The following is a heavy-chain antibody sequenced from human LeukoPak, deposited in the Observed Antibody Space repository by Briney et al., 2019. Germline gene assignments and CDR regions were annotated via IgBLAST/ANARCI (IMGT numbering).Heavy chain of an antibody. J-gene: IGHJ6*03. CDR1: GFTFSSYW. V-gene: IGHV3-7*01. CDR3: ARDPYSGNYGNYYYYYMDV. CDR2: INQDGSEK. Sequence: GGSLRLSCAASGFTFSSYWMSWVRQAPGKGLEWVANINQDGSEKYYVDSVKGRFTTSRDNAKNSLYLQMNSLGPEDTAVYYCARDPYSGNYGNYYYYYMDVWGKGTTVTISS. D-gene: IGHD1-26*01.